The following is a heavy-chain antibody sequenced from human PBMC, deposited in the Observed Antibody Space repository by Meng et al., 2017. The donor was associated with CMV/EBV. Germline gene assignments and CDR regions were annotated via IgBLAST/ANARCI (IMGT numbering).Heavy chain of an antibody. J-gene: IGHJ5*02. Sequence: ASVKVSCKASGYTFTSYDINWVRQATGQGLEWMGWMNPNSGNTCYAQKFQGRVTMTRNTSISTAYMELSSLRSEDTAVYYCARGGHSTTIFGVVIYNWFDPWGQGTLVTVSS. CDR3: ARGGHSTTIFGVVIYNWFDP. CDR2: MNPNSGNT. V-gene: IGHV1-8*01. CDR1: GYTFTSYD. D-gene: IGHD3-3*01.